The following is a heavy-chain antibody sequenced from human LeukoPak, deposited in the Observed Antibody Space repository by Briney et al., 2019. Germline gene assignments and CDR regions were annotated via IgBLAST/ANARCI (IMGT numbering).Heavy chain of an antibody. D-gene: IGHD3-16*02. Sequence: SETLSLTCTVSGGSISSSSYYWGWIRQPPGKGLEWIGSIYYSGSTYYNPSLKSRVTISVDTSKNQFSLKLSSVTAADTAVYYCASSLTYYDYVWGSYRREYFQHWGQGTLVTVSS. V-gene: IGHV4-39*07. CDR2: IYYSGST. J-gene: IGHJ1*01. CDR1: GGSISSSSYY. CDR3: ASSLTYYDYVWGSYRREYFQH.